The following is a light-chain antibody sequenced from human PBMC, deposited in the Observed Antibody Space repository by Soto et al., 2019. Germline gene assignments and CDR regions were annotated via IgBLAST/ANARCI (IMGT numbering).Light chain of an antibody. Sequence: EIVMTQSPATLSVPPGVRATLSCRASQGISSYSAWYQQKPGQAPRLLIYSASNRATGIPDRFSGSGSGTDFTLTISRLEPEDFAVYYCQQYGSSGTFGQGTKVDIK. CDR3: QQYGSSGT. CDR1: QGISSY. V-gene: IGKV3-20*01. J-gene: IGKJ1*01. CDR2: SAS.